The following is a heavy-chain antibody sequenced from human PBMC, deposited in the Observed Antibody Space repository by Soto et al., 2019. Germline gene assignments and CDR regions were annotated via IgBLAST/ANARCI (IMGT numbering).Heavy chain of an antibody. D-gene: IGHD3-22*01. CDR2: IYYSGST. J-gene: IGHJ4*02. Sequence: QLQLQESGPGLVKPSETLSLTCTVSGGSISSSSYYWGWIRQPPGKGLEWIGSIYYSGSTYYNPSLKSRVTISVDTSKNQFSLKLSSVTAADTAVYYCASQHDGDSSGYYLGWANYWGQGTLVTVSS. CDR1: GGSISSSSYY. V-gene: IGHV4-39*01. CDR3: ASQHDGDSSGYYLGWANY.